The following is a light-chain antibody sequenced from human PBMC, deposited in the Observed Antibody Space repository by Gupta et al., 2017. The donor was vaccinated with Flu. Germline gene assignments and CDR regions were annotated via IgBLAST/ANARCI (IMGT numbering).Light chain of an antibody. Sequence: GDRVTITCRASQSSGSWLAWYQQKPGKAPKPLIYKTSTVESGVPSRFSGSGSETEFTLTISSLQPDDFASYYCQRDNSYPWTFGQGTKVEIK. CDR1: QSSGSW. J-gene: IGKJ1*01. V-gene: IGKV1-5*03. CDR3: QRDNSYPWT. CDR2: KTS.